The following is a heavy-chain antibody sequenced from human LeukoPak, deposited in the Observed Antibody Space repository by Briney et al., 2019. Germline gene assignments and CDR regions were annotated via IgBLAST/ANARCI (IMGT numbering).Heavy chain of an antibody. V-gene: IGHV3-23*01. CDR2: ISGSGGST. CDR1: GFTFSSYA. D-gene: IGHD6-13*01. Sequence: PGGSLRLSCAASGFTFSSYAMSWVRQAPGKGLEWVSAISGSGGSTYYADSVKGWFTISRGNSKNTLYLQMNSLRAEDTAVYYCAKKVAAGKALLPWGQGILVTVSS. J-gene: IGHJ5*02. CDR3: AKKVAAGKALLP.